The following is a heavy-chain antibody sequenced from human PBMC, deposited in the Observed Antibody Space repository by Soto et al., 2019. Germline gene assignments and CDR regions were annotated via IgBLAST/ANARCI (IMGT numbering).Heavy chain of an antibody. V-gene: IGHV1-58*01. D-gene: IGHD2-15*01. J-gene: IGHJ3*02. CDR2: IIIAGGGT. CDR3: AAELYSGGRCCSFDI. CDR1: GFSFTSSA. Sequence: SVKVSCKASGFSFTSSAVQWVRQARGQRLEWIGYIIIAGGGTKYAQNLQGRITITRDMSTSTAYMELSSLRSEDTAIYYCAAELYSGGRCCSFDIWGQGTVVTVSS.